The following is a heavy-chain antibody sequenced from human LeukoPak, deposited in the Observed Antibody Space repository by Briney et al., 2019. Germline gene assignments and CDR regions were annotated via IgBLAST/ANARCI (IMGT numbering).Heavy chain of an antibody. D-gene: IGHD6-19*01. V-gene: IGHV3-30-3*01. CDR1: GFTFSTYA. CDR3: ARVVSSGWSLPLDY. CDR2: TSYDGSNK. J-gene: IGHJ4*02. Sequence: GGSLRLSCAASGFTFSTYAMHWVRQAPGKGLEWVAATSYDGSNKYNADSVKGRFTISRDNPNSTLYLQMNSLRTEDTAVYYCARVVSSGWSLPLDYWGQGTLVTVSS.